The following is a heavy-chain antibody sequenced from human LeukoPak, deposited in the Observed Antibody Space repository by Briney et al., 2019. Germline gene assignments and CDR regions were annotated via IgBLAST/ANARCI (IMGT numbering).Heavy chain of an antibody. CDR3: AKARFPKGYDSSGGFDY. J-gene: IGHJ4*02. Sequence: GGSLRLSCAASGFTFSSYGMHWVRQAPGKGLEWVSLISGSDSRTYHADSVKGRFTISRDNSKNTLYLQMDSLRAEDTAVYYCAKARFPKGYDSSGGFDYWGQGTRVTVSS. D-gene: IGHD3-22*01. V-gene: IGHV3-23*01. CDR2: ISGSDSRT. CDR1: GFTFSSYG.